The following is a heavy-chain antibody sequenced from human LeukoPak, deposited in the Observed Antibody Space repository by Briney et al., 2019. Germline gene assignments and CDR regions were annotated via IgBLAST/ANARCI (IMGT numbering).Heavy chain of an antibody. V-gene: IGHV4-59*01. CDR3: ASFSGWYSVAFDI. D-gene: IGHD6-19*01. CDR2: IYYSGST. Sequence: SETLSLTCTVSGYSISSYSWSWVRQPPGRGLEWIGYIYYSGSTNYNPSLKSRVTISVDTSKNQFSLKLSSVTAADTAVYYCASFSGWYSVAFDIWGQGTMVTVSS. J-gene: IGHJ3*02. CDR1: GYSISSYS.